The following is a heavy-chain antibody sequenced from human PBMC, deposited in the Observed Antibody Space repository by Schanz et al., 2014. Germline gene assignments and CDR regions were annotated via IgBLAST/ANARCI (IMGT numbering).Heavy chain of an antibody. CDR2: ISYSGFP. CDR1: GGSISSRNYY. CDR3: ARLMVPGWFDP. D-gene: IGHD3-10*01. V-gene: IGHV4-39*01. Sequence: QLQLQESGPGLVKPSETLSLTCTVSGGSISSRNYYWAWIRQPPGKGLEWIGTISYSGFPFFNPSRKSRLTISVDTSKDQFSVRRTSVTAADTAVYYCARLMVPGWFDPWGQGQLVTVSS. J-gene: IGHJ5*02.